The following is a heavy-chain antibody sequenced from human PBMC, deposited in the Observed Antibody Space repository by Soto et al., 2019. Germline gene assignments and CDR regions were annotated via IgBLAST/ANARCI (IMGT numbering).Heavy chain of an antibody. Sequence: SETLSLTCAVYGGSFSGYYWSWIRQPPGKGLEWIGEINHSGSTNYNPSLKSRVTISVDTSKNQFSLKLSSVTAADTAVYYCAKEPGSMWYYVDYWGQGTLVTVSS. J-gene: IGHJ4*02. V-gene: IGHV4-34*01. CDR3: AKEPGSMWYYVDY. CDR1: GGSFSGYY. D-gene: IGHD6-13*01. CDR2: INHSGST.